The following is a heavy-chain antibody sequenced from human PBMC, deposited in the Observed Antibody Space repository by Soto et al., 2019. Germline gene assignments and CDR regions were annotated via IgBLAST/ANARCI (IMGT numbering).Heavy chain of an antibody. CDR3: ARGPSYYDSSGYFSWDY. D-gene: IGHD3-22*01. Sequence: GGSLRLSCAASGFSLSTYWMSWVRQAPGRGLEWVSYISSSSLTIYYADSVKGRFTISRDNAKNSLYLQMNSLRDEDTAVYYCARGPSYYDSSGYFSWDYWGQGTLVTVSS. V-gene: IGHV3-48*02. CDR1: GFSLSTYW. CDR2: ISSSSLTI. J-gene: IGHJ4*02.